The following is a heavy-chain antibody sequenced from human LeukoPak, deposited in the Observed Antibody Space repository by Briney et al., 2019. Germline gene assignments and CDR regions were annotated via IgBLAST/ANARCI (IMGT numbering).Heavy chain of an antibody. D-gene: IGHD3-22*01. V-gene: IGHV3-48*02. CDR3: ARGSTMIVVRFDY. Sequence: GGSLRLSCAASGFTFSSYSMNWVRQAPGKGLEWVSYISSSSSTIYYADSVKGRFTISRDNAKNSLYLQMNSLRDEDTAVCYCARGSTMIVVRFDYWGQGTLATVSS. CDR2: ISSSSSTI. J-gene: IGHJ4*02. CDR1: GFTFSSYS.